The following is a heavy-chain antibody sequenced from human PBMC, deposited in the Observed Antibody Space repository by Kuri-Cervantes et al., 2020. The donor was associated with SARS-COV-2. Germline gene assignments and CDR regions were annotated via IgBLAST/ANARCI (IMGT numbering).Heavy chain of an antibody. Sequence: GGSLRLSCAASGFTFSGSAMHWVRQASGKGLEWVGRIRSKANSYATAYAASVKGRFTISRDDSKNTAYLQMNSLKTEDTAVYYCTSQGPTYYYGSGSYGMDVWGQGTTVIVSS. V-gene: IGHV3-73*01. CDR3: TSQGPTYYYGSGSYGMDV. CDR2: IRSKANSYAT. J-gene: IGHJ6*02. D-gene: IGHD3-10*01. CDR1: GFTFSGSA.